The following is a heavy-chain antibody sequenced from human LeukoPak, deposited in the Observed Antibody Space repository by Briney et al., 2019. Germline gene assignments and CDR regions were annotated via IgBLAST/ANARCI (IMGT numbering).Heavy chain of an antibody. CDR3: ARGLPRIAAAN. CDR2: IIPILGIA. D-gene: IGHD6-13*01. CDR1: GGTFSSYA. Sequence: ASVKVSCKASGGTFSSYAISWVRQAPGQGLEWMGRIIPILGIANYAQEFQGRVTITADKSTSTAYMELSSLRSEDTAAYYCARGLPRIAAANWGQGTLVTVSS. J-gene: IGHJ4*02. V-gene: IGHV1-69*04.